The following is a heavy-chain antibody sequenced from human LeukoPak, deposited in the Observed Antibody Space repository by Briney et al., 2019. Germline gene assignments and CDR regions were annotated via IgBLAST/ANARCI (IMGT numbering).Heavy chain of an antibody. Sequence: GGSLRLSCTVSGFRFNAFGIHWIRQAPGKGLEWVSSISSTSDYIYYADSVKGRFTVSRDNAKNSLFLQMNSLRADDTAVYYCTREGGLIIPYDLWGQGTLVTVSS. D-gene: IGHD2-21*01. CDR1: GFRFNAFG. CDR2: ISSTSDYI. CDR3: TREGGLIIPYDL. J-gene: IGHJ5*02. V-gene: IGHV3-21*01.